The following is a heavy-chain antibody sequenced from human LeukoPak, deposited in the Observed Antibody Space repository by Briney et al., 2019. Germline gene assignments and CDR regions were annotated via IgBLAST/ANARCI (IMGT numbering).Heavy chain of an antibody. CDR2: IYTRGST. CDR3: ARSSIILVVTPLYYFDY. D-gene: IGHD3-22*01. CDR1: GGSISSYY. Sequence: SETLSLTCTVSGGSISSYYWSWIRQPAGKGLEWIGRIYTRGSTNYNPSLKSRVTMSVDTSKNQFSLKLSSVTAADTAVYYCARSSIILVVTPLYYFDYWGQGTLVTVSS. J-gene: IGHJ4*02. V-gene: IGHV4-4*07.